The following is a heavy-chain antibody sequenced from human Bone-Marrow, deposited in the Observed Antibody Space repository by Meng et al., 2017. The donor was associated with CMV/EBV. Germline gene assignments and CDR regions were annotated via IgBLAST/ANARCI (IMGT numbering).Heavy chain of an antibody. Sequence: FTISDINWVRQATGQGLEWMGWINPNSGNTGYAQKFQGRVTMTRNTSISTAYMKLSSLRSEDTAVYYCARVRGNYDFWSSRRNWFDPWGQGTLVTVSS. CDR3: ARVRGNYDFWSSRRNWFDP. D-gene: IGHD3-3*01. J-gene: IGHJ5*02. CDR2: INPNSGNT. CDR1: FTISD. V-gene: IGHV1-8*01.